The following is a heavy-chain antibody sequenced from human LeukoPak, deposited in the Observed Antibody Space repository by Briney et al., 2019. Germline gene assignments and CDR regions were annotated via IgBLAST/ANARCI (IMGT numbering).Heavy chain of an antibody. D-gene: IGHD1-26*01. CDR2: VDPEDGET. CDR1: GYSFTYHY. J-gene: IGHJ4*02. V-gene: IGHV1-69-2*01. Sequence: ASVTVSCKASGYSFTYHYMHWVQQAPGKGLEWMGRVDPEDGETIYAEKFQGRVTIAADTSTDTAYMELSSLRSEDTAEYYCAAGPNRMGATTYWGQGTLVTVSS. CDR3: AAGPNRMGATTY.